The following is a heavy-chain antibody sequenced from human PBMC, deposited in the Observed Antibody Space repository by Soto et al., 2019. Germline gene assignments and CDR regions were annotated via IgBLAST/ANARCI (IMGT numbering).Heavy chain of an antibody. J-gene: IGHJ4*02. CDR1: GGSISSSSYY. V-gene: IGHV4-39*01. CDR2: IYYSGST. CDR3: ARRYDYIWGSYRYEHFDY. D-gene: IGHD3-16*02. Sequence: SETLSLTCTVSGGSISSSSYYWGWIRQPPGKGLEWIGSIYYSGSTYYNPSLKSRVTISVDTSKNQFSLKLSSVTAADTAVYYCARRYDYIWGSYRYEHFDYWGQGTLVTVSS.